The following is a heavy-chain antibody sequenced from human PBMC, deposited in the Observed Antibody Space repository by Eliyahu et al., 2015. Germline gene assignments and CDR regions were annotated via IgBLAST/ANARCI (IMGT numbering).Heavy chain of an antibody. Sequence: EVQLVQSGGGLVQPGGFLTLSCAASGYNFNSYWMSWVRQPPGKGLEWVAXINQDGSLEYYVDSLKGRFTVSRDNAKKSLYLQMNSLTVEDTAMYYCTRDQGGGLGMDVWGQGTTVTVSS. D-gene: IGHD1-26*01. CDR1: GYNFNSYW. CDR3: TRDQGGGLGMDV. J-gene: IGHJ6*02. CDR2: INQDGSLE. V-gene: IGHV3-7*04.